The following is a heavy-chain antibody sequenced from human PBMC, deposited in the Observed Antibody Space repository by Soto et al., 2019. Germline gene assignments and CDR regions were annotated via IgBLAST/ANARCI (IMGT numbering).Heavy chain of an antibody. CDR3: ARVRGDSSGSTVGYFDY. V-gene: IGHV1-18*01. CDR1: GYTFTSYG. J-gene: IGHJ4*02. CDR2: ISAYNGNT. Sequence: ASVKVSCKASGYTFTSYGISWVRQAPGQGLEWMGWISAYNGNTNYAQKLQGGVTMTTDTSTSTAYMELRSLRSDDTAVYYCARVRGDSSGSTVGYFDYWGQGTLVTVSS. D-gene: IGHD6-19*01.